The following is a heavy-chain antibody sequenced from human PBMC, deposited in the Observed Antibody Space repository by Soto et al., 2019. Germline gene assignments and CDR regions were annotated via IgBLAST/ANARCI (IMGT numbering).Heavy chain of an antibody. J-gene: IGHJ6*02. CDR1: GFTFSSYA. Sequence: GGSLRLSWAAAGFTFSSYAMSWVRQAPGKGLEWVSAISGSGGSTYYADSVKGRFTISRDNSKNTLYLQMNSLRAEDTAVYYCAKATYGSYGMDVWGQGTTVTVSS. D-gene: IGHD1-26*01. CDR2: ISGSGGST. V-gene: IGHV3-23*01. CDR3: AKATYGSYGMDV.